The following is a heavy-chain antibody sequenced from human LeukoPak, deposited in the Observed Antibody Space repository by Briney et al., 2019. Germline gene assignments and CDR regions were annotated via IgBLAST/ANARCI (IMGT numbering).Heavy chain of an antibody. V-gene: IGHV4-34*01. D-gene: IGHD1-7*01. CDR3: ARPSGNYVGVCYMDV. CDR1: GGSFSGYY. Sequence: SETLSLTCAVYGGSFSGYYWSWIRQPPGKGLEWIGEINHSGSTNYNPSLKSRVTISVDTSKNQFSLKLSSVTAADTAVYYCARPSGNYVGVCYMDVWGKGTTVTVSS. CDR2: INHSGST. J-gene: IGHJ6*03.